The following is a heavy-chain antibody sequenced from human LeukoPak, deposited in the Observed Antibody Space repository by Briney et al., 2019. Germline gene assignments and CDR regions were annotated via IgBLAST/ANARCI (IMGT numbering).Heavy chain of an antibody. J-gene: IGHJ4*02. CDR3: VRDAPGTTPFDH. Sequence: GGSLRLSCAASGFSVSAYWMSWVRQAPGKGLEWVANINEAGSEKPYVDSVKGRFTISRDNAKNSLYLEMNSLRAEDTAVYYCVRDAPGTTPFDHWGQGTLVTVSS. D-gene: IGHD1-7*01. CDR2: INEAGSEK. CDR1: GFSVSAYW. V-gene: IGHV3-7*01.